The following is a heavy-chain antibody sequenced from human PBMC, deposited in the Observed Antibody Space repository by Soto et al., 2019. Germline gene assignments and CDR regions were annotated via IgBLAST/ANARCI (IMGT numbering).Heavy chain of an antibody. CDR1: EFTVGNNY. D-gene: IGHD6-6*01. J-gene: IGHJ5*02. Sequence: EVQLVESGGGLVQPGGSLRLSCAASEFTVGNNYMSWVRQAPGKGLEWVSLIYSNGDTRYTDSVRGRFTISRDCSKNILYLQMNSLSADDTAIYYCMNRPRAWGRGTLVTVPS. CDR3: MNRPRA. V-gene: IGHV3-66*01. CDR2: IYSNGDT.